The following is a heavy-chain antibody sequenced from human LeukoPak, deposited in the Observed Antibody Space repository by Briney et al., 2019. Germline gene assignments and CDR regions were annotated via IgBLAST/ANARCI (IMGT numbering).Heavy chain of an antibody. Sequence: SETLSLTCTVSGGSISSYYWSWIRQPAGKELEWIGRIYTSGSTNYNPSLKSRVTMSVDTSKNQFSLKLSSVTAADTAVYYCARDQYGYSTNWFDPWGQGTLVTVSS. J-gene: IGHJ5*02. CDR3: ARDQYGYSTNWFDP. CDR1: GGSISSYY. V-gene: IGHV4-4*07. CDR2: IYTSGST. D-gene: IGHD5-24*01.